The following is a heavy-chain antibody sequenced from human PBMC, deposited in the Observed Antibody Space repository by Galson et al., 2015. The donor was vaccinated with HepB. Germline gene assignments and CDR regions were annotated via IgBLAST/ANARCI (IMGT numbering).Heavy chain of an antibody. J-gene: IGHJ4*02. V-gene: IGHV4-59*01. CDR2: IYYSGST. CDR1: GGSISSYY. CDR3: ARGAPFDY. Sequence: SETLSLTCTVSGGSISSYYWSWIRQPPGKGLEWIGYIYYSGSTNYNPSLKSRVTISVDTSKNQFSLKLSSVTAADTAVYYCARGAPFDYWGQGTLVTVSS.